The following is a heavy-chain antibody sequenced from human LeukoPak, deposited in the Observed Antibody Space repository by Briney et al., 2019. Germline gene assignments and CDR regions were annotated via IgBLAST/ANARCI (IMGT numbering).Heavy chain of an antibody. V-gene: IGHV3-21*01. J-gene: IGHJ4*02. Sequence: GGSLRLSCAASGFTFSSYGMHWVRQAPGKGLEWVSSISSSSSYIYYADSVKGRFTISRDNAKNSLYLQMNSLRAEDTAVYYCARGEWSSSPFDYWGQGTLVTVSS. CDR3: ARGEWSSSPFDY. CDR2: ISSSSSYI. D-gene: IGHD6-6*01. CDR1: GFTFSSYG.